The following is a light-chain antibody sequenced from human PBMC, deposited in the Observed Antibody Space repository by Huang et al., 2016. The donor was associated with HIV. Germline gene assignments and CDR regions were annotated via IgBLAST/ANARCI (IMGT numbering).Light chain of an antibody. V-gene: IGKV3-20*01. CDR1: QSVTSNY. Sequence: EIVLTQSPGTLSLSPGERATLSCRASQSVTSNYLAWYQQKPGQAPKLLIYGASSRAAGLPDRFSGSGSGTDFTLTISRLEPEDFAVYYCQHYGTSRELFGQGTKVEIK. CDR3: QHYGTSREL. CDR2: GAS. J-gene: IGKJ1*01.